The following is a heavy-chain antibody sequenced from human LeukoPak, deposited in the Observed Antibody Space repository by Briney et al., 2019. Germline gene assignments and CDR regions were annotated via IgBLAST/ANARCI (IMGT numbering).Heavy chain of an antibody. CDR1: GFTFSSYG. Sequence: GGPLRLSCAASGFTFSSYGMHWVRQAPGKGLEWVAVIWYDGSIKYYGDSVRGRFTISRDNPKNTLFLQMNSLRAEDTAVYYCARDRCTNGVCYYDYWGQGTLVTVSS. CDR3: ARDRCTNGVCYYDY. J-gene: IGHJ4*02. D-gene: IGHD2-8*01. CDR2: IWYDGSIK. V-gene: IGHV3-33*01.